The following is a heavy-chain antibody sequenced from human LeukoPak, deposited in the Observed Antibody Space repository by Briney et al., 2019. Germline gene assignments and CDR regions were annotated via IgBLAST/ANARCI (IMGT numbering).Heavy chain of an antibody. J-gene: IGHJ5*01. CDR1: GFTFSNYN. D-gene: IGHD1-14*01. CDR3: ARDETNGFDS. Sequence: GGSLRLSCGASGFTFSNYNMNWVRQAPGEGLEWVSSINSRSTYIFYADSVMGRFTISRDNAKNSLFLQMDSLRAEDTAVYYCARDETNGFDSWGQGTLVTLSS. V-gene: IGHV3-21*01. CDR2: INSRSTYI.